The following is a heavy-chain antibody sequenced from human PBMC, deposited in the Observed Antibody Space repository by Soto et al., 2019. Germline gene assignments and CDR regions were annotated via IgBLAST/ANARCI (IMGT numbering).Heavy chain of an antibody. CDR2: ISSGGNNK. Sequence: PGGSLRLSCAASGFTFSDHAMHWVRQTPGEGLQWVAVISSGGNNKHYADSVMGRVTMTTDTSTSTAYMELRSLRSDDTAVYYCAGGDFWSLFDPWGQGTLVTVSS. CDR3: AGGDFWSLFDP. V-gene: IGHV3-30-3*01. J-gene: IGHJ5*02. CDR1: GFTFSDHA. D-gene: IGHD3-3*01.